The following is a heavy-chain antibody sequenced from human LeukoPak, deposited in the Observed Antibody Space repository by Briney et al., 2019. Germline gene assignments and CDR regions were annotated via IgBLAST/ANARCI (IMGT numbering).Heavy chain of an antibody. D-gene: IGHD3-3*01. CDR2: INHSGST. J-gene: IGHJ5*02. V-gene: IGHV4-34*01. CDR1: GGSFSGYY. CDR3: ARGRYDFWSGYQTRGWFDP. Sequence: PSETLSLTCAVYGGSFSGYYWSWIRQPPGKGLEWIGEINHSGSTNYNPSLKSRVTISVDTSKNQFSLKLSSVTAADTAVYYCARGRYDFWSGYQTRGWFDPWGQGTLVTVSS.